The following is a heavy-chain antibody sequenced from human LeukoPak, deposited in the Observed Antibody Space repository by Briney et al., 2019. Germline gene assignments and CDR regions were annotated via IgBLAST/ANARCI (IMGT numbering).Heavy chain of an antibody. J-gene: IGHJ4*02. CDR2: IKSKIDGEMK. Sequence: PGGSLRLSCAASGYSFSEAWLSSVPDAPGGGREWDGRIKSKIDGEMKDYAVPDKGRFTITRDTSEKTLYRQRNTRKTEDTAVYYCTTEGRGYGGQGTLLTVSS. V-gene: IGHV3-15*01. CDR3: TTEGRGY. CDR1: GYSFSEAW.